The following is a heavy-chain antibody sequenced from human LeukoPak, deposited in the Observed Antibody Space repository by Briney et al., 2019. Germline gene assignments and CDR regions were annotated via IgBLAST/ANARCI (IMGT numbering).Heavy chain of an antibody. CDR1: GGPISSYY. CDR2: IYTSGST. V-gene: IGHV4-4*09. D-gene: IGHD3-16*02. CDR3: ARSYDYVWGSYRSDAFDI. Sequence: PSETLSLTCTVSGGPISSYYWSWIRQPPGKGLEWIGYIYTSGSTNYNPSLKSRVTISVDTSKNQFSLKLSSVTAADTAVYYCARSYDYVWGSYRSDAFDIWGQGTMVTVSS. J-gene: IGHJ3*02.